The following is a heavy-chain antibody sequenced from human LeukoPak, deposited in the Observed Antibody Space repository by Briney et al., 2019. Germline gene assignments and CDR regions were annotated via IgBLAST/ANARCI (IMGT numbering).Heavy chain of an antibody. CDR3: AKDPLWELYYFDY. V-gene: IGHV3-23*01. D-gene: IGHD1-26*01. Sequence: PGGSLRLSCAASGFTFSGYEMSWVRQAPGKGLEWVSGLSGGGGTTFYADSVKGRFTISRDNSKNTLYLQMNSLRADDTAVYYCAKDPLWELYYFDYWGQGTLVTVSS. CDR1: GFTFSGYE. J-gene: IGHJ4*02. CDR2: LSGGGGTT.